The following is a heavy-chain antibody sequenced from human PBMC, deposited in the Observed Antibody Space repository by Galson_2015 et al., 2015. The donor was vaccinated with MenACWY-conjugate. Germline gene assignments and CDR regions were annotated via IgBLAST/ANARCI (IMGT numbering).Heavy chain of an antibody. CDR2: ISSSSSYT. Sequence: SLRLSCAASGFTFSDYYMSWIRQAPGKGLEWVSYISSSSSYTNYADSVKGRFTISRDNAKNSLYLQMNSLRAEDTAVYYCARGQGDYGGKVLVGWFDPWGQGTLVTVSS. CDR1: GFTFSDYY. D-gene: IGHD4-23*01. V-gene: IGHV3-11*06. CDR3: ARGQGDYGGKVLVGWFDP. J-gene: IGHJ5*02.